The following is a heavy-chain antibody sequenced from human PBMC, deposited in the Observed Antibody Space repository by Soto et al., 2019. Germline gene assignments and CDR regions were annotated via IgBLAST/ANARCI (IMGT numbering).Heavy chain of an antibody. D-gene: IGHD6-13*01. CDR2: ISSNSAYI. CDR3: TRDSSRDSSARGWFDP. CDR1: GFTIRSFT. Sequence: GGSLRLSCAASGFTIRSFTMNWVRQAPGKGLEWVSTISSNSAYIYYTDALRGRSTISRDNAKNSLHLQMNSLRAEDTAVYYCTRDSSRDSSARGWFDPWGPGTLVTVSS. V-gene: IGHV3-21*01. J-gene: IGHJ5*02.